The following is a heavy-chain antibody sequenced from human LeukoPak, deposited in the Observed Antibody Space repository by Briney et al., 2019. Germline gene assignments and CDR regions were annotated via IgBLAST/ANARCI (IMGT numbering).Heavy chain of an antibody. V-gene: IGHV3-23*01. D-gene: IGHD2-2*01. CDR1: GFTFSSYA. Sequence: GGSLRLSCAASGFTFSSYAMTWVRQAPGKGLEWVSAISGSGSSTYYGDSVKGRFTISRDNSKNTLYLQMNSLRAEDTAVYYCAKSGGYCSSTSCPPDPWGQGTLVTVSS. CDR3: AKSGGYCSSTSCPPDP. CDR2: ISGSGSST. J-gene: IGHJ5*02.